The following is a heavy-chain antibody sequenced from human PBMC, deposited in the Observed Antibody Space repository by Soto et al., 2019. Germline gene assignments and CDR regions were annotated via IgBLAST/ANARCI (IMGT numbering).Heavy chain of an antibody. CDR3: FRGGFPDYGKEGRY. Sequence: QVQLMQSGAEVKKPGASVKVSCKASGYTFTSYNVHWVRQAPGQGLEWMGIIYASGGSTTYAQNFQRRLTVTRDTSTSTVYMELSSLRSDAKAVYYCFRGGFPDYGKEGRYWGQGTLVTVSS. CDR1: GYTFTSYN. D-gene: IGHD4-17*01. V-gene: IGHV1-46*01. CDR2: IYASGGST. J-gene: IGHJ4*02.